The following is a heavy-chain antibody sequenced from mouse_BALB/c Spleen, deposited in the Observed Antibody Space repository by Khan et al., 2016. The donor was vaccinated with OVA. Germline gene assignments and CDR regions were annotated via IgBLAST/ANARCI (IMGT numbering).Heavy chain of an antibody. CDR3: ARSVTITTVVATDFDY. D-gene: IGHD1-1*01. CDR1: GYSSTSDYA. V-gene: IGHV3-2*02. CDR2: ISYSGRT. J-gene: IGHJ2*01. Sequence: EVQLQESGPGLVKPSQSLSLTCTVTGYSSTSDYAWNWIRQFPGNKLEWMAYISYSGRTSYNPSLKSRLSITRDKSKNQFFLQLNSVTTEDTATYYCARSVTITTVVATDFDYWGQGTTLTVSS.